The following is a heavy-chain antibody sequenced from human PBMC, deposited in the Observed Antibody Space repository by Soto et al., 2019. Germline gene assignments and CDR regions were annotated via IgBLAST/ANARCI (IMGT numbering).Heavy chain of an antibody. CDR3: ARDLAKGGGSAGFDY. D-gene: IGHD2-15*01. V-gene: IGHV1-2*02. Sequence: QVQLVQSGAEVKKPGASVNVSCKASGYTFTVYYMHWVRQAPGQGLEWMGWINPKSGCTMYPQKFQGRVTMTWDTSIITASMALTRLRSDDTSVYYCARDLAKGGGSAGFDYWGQGTLFTVAS. CDR1: GYTFTVYY. CDR2: INPKSGCT. J-gene: IGHJ4*02.